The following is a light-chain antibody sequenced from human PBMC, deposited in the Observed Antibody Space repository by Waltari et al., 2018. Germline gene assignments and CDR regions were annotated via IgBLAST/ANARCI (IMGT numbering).Light chain of an antibody. J-gene: IGKJ4*01. CDR2: GAS. Sequence: DIQMTQSPSSLSASVGEKVTITCRASQSISEYLNWYQQKPGKAPKLLIYGASSLQSGVPSRFSDSGSGTDFTLSITRRQPEDSATYYCQQSYTVGGGTKVEIK. V-gene: IGKV1-39*01. CDR1: QSISEY. CDR3: QQSYT.